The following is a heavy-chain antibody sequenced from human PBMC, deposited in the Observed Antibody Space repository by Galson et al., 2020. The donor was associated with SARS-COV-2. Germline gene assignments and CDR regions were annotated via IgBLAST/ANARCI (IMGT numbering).Heavy chain of an antibody. CDR1: GLTFSSYG. D-gene: IGHD7-27*01. CDR2: ISYDGSNK. V-gene: IGHV3-30*18. J-gene: IGHJ4*02. Sequence: GGSLRLSCDASGLTFSSYGIHWVRQAPGKGLEWVVVISYDGSNKFYADSVKGRFTVSRDNSKNTVYLQMNSLRTEDTAVYYCAKQGDWGSFDSWGQGTLVTVSS. CDR3: AKQGDWGSFDS.